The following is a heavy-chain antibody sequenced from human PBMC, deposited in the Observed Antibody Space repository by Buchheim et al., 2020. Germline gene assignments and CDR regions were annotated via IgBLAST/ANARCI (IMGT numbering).Heavy chain of an antibody. CDR3: AKDSPWHELWFPYCCGMDV. D-gene: IGHD5-18*01. V-gene: IGHV3-30-3*01. Sequence: QVQLVESGGGVVQPGRSLRLSCAASGFTFSSYAMHWVRQAPGKGLEWVAVISYDGTNKYYADSVKGRFTISRDNSKNTLYLQMNSLRAEDTAVYYCAKDSPWHELWFPYCCGMDVWGQGTT. CDR2: ISYDGTNK. J-gene: IGHJ6*02. CDR1: GFTFSSYA.